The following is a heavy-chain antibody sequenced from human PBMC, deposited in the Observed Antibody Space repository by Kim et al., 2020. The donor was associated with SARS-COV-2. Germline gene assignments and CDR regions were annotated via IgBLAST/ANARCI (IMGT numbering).Heavy chain of an antibody. J-gene: IGHJ3*02. CDR3: ARWAGLWFGDYSAFDI. Sequence: GGSLRLSCAASGFTFSSYAMHWVRQAPGKGLEYVSAISSNGGSTYYANSVKGRFTISRDNSKNTLYLQMGSLRAEDMAVYYCARWAGLWFGDYSAFDIWGQGTMVTVSS. V-gene: IGHV3-64*01. CDR2: ISSNGGST. CDR1: GFTFSSYA. D-gene: IGHD3-10*01.